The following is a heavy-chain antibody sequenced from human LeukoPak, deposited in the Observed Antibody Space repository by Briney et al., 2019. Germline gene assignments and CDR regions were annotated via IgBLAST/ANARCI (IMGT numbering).Heavy chain of an antibody. CDR1: SGSISSGSYY. CDR3: ARGIALTGSTKGDWFDP. J-gene: IGHJ5*02. D-gene: IGHD1-20*01. CDR2: MYSSGST. V-gene: IGHV4-61*02. Sequence: PSQTLSLTCTVSSGSISSGSYYWSWIRQPAGKGLERIGRMYSSGSTNYNPSLQSRVTISRDTSKNQFSLNLSSVTAADTAIYYCARGIALTGSTKGDWFDPWGQGTLVTVSS.